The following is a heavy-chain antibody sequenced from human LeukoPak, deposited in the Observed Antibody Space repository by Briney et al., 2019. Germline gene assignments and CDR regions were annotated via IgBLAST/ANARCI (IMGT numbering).Heavy chain of an antibody. CDR2: IKQDGSEK. Sequence: GGSLRLSCAASAFTVSSNYMSWVRQAPGKGLEWVANIKQDGSEKYYVDSVKGRFTISRDNPKKSLYLQMNSLRAEDTAVYYCARGDAQAFDIWGQGTMVTVSS. CDR1: AFTVSSNY. V-gene: IGHV3-7*01. CDR3: ARGDAQAFDI. D-gene: IGHD2-2*01. J-gene: IGHJ3*02.